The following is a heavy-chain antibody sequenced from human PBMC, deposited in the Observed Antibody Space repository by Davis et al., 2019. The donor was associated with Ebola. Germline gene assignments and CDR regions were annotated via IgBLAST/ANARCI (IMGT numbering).Heavy chain of an antibody. CDR3: ARSSYQPDW. V-gene: IGHV3-74*01. CDR2: INTDGSFT. D-gene: IGHD2-2*01. CDR1: GFTFSSYW. Sequence: PGGSLRPSCAASGFTFSSYWMHWVRQPPGKGLVWVSRINTDGSFTDYADSVKGRFTISRDNARNTVSLQMNSLRAEDTALYYCARSSYQPDWWGQGTLVTVSS. J-gene: IGHJ4*02.